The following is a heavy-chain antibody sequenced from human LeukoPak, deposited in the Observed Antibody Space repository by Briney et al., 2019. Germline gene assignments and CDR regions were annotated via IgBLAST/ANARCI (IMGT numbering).Heavy chain of an antibody. CDR1: GYTFTSYY. D-gene: IGHD2-21*02. J-gene: IGHJ6*02. CDR2: INPSGGST. Sequence: GASVKVSCKASGYTFTSYYMHWVRQAPGQGLEWMGIINPSGGSTSYAQKFQGRVTMTRDTSTSTVYMELSSLRSEDTAVYYCARAHCGGDCYSSSYYYYYDMDVWGQGTTVTVSS. V-gene: IGHV1-46*01. CDR3: ARAHCGGDCYSSSYYYYYDMDV.